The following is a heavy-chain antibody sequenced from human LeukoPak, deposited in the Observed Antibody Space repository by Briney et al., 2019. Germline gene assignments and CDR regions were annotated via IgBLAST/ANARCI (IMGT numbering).Heavy chain of an antibody. Sequence: SETLSLTCTVSGGSISSYYWSWIRQPPGKGLEWIGYIYYSGSTNYNPSLKSRVTISVDTSKNQFSLKLSSVTAADTAVYYCAGEYYDFWSGYYRSDAFDIWGQGTMVTVSS. V-gene: IGHV4-59*01. J-gene: IGHJ3*02. D-gene: IGHD3-3*01. CDR1: GGSISSYY. CDR3: AGEYYDFWSGYYRSDAFDI. CDR2: IYYSGST.